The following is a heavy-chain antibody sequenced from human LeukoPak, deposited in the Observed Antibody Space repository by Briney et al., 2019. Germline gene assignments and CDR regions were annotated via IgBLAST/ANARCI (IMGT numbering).Heavy chain of an antibody. D-gene: IGHD6-19*01. Sequence: PSETLPLTCAVSVYSISSGYYWGWIRQPPGKGREWIGRIYHSGSTYYNPSLKSRVTISVDTSKNQFSLKLSSVTAADTAVYYCARVTSYISGWNLSFDHWGQGALVTVSS. CDR2: IYHSGST. CDR3: ARVTSYISGWNLSFDH. V-gene: IGHV4-38-2*01. J-gene: IGHJ4*02. CDR1: VYSISSGYY.